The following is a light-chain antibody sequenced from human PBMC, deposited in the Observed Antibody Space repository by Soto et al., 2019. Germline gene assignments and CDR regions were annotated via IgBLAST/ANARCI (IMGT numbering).Light chain of an antibody. V-gene: IGLV2-14*01. J-gene: IGLJ3*02. Sequence: QSALTQSASVSGSPGQSITISCTGTSSYVGGYNYVSWYQQHPGKAPKLIIYDVSNRPSGVSTRFSGSKSGNTASLTISGLQAEDEADYSCSSYTSTNAWVFGGGTQLTVL. CDR1: SSYVGGYNY. CDR2: DVS. CDR3: SSYTSTNAWV.